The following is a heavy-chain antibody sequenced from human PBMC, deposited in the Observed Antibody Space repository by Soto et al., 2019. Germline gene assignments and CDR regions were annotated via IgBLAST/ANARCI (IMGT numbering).Heavy chain of an antibody. Sequence: QVQLVESGGGVVQPGRSLRLSCAASGFTFSSYGMHWVRQAPGKGLAWVAVIWYDGSNKYYADSVKGRFTISRDNSKNTLYLQMNSLRAEDTAVYYCARVGIAAFDYGGQGTLVTVSS. CDR1: GFTFSSYG. CDR3: ARVGIAAFDY. CDR2: IWYDGSNK. D-gene: IGHD6-13*01. V-gene: IGHV3-33*01. J-gene: IGHJ4*02.